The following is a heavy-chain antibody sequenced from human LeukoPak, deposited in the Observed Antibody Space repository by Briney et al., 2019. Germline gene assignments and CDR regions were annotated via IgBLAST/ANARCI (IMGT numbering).Heavy chain of an antibody. CDR1: GFTFGSYS. Sequence: GGSLRLSCAASGFTFGSYSMNWVRQAPGKGLEWVSYISSSSTTINYADSVKGRFTISRDNSKNTLYLQMNSLRAEDTAVYYCARRAGAYSHPYDYWGQGTLVTVSS. D-gene: IGHD4/OR15-4a*01. CDR2: ISSSSTTI. CDR3: ARRAGAYSHPYDY. J-gene: IGHJ4*02. V-gene: IGHV3-48*01.